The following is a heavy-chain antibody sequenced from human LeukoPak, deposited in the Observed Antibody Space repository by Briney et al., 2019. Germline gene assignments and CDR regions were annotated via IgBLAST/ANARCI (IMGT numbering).Heavy chain of an antibody. CDR1: GGTFSSYA. D-gene: IGHD3-22*01. V-gene: IGHV1-69*01. J-gene: IGHJ4*02. CDR2: IIPIFGTA. Sequence: SVKVSCKASGGTFSSYAISWVRQAPGQGLEWMGGIIPIFGTANYAQKFQGRVTITADESTSTAYMELSSLRSEDTAVYYCARDVVSSTYHYDSSGLLDYWGQGTLVTVSS. CDR3: ARDVVSSTYHYDSSGLLDY.